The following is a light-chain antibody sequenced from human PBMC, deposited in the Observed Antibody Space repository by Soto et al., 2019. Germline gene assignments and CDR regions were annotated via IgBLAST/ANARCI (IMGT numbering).Light chain of an antibody. J-gene: IGKJ1*01. V-gene: IGKV3-15*01. CDR2: ATS. CDR3: QQYNKGPQWT. Sequence: EVVMTQSPATLSVSPGDSATLSCRASEGVGTNLAWYQQTPGQGPRLLIYATSTRATGIPARFSGSGSGTEFTLTISGLQSEDFAIYYCQQYNKGPQWTFGQGTKVEIK. CDR1: EGVGTN.